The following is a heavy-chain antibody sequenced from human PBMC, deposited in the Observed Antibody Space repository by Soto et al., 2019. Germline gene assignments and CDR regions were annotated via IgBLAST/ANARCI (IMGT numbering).Heavy chain of an antibody. CDR1: GFTFSNAW. V-gene: IGHV3-15*07. CDR2: IKSKTDGGTT. D-gene: IGHD3-10*01. CDR3: TTGSDRGAFDI. Sequence: EVQLVESGGGLVKPGGSLRLSCAASGFTFSNAWMNWVRQAPGKGLEWVGSIKSKTDGGTTDYAAPVKDRFTISRDDSKNTLYLQMNSLKTEDTAVYYCTTGSDRGAFDIWGQGTMVTVSS. J-gene: IGHJ3*02.